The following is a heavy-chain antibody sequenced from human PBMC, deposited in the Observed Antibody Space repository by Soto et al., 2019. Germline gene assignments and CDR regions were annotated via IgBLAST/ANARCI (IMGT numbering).Heavy chain of an antibody. D-gene: IGHD1-7*01. V-gene: IGHV3-23*04. Sequence: EVQLVESGGGLVKPGGSLRLSCAASGFTFSDYSMSWVRQAPGKGLEWISAIRKGGDTTFYANSVKGRFTVSRDNSENTLYLQMNSLRGEDTAVYYCAKDGRTGTTLGNWGQRTLVTVSP. CDR1: GFTFSDYS. J-gene: IGHJ4*02. CDR2: IRKGGDTT. CDR3: AKDGRTGTTLGN.